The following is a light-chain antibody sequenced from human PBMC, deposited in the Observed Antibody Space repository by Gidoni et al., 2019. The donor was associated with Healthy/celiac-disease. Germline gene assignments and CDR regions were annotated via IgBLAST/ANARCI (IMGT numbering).Light chain of an antibody. CDR2: CAS. Sequence: EIVMTQSPATLSVSPGERAPLSCRASQSVSSNLAWYQQKPGQAPRLLIYCASTRATGIPARFSGSGSGTEVTLTIISLQSEDFAVYYCQQYNNWPLYTFGQGTKLEIK. CDR3: QQYNNWPLYT. V-gene: IGKV3-15*01. J-gene: IGKJ2*01. CDR1: QSVSSN.